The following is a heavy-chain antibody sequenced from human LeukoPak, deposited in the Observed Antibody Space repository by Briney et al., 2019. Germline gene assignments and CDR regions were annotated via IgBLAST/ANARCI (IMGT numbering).Heavy chain of an antibody. CDR2: ISYDGSNK. CDR3: ARRWLDY. Sequence: PGGSLSPSGAASGFTLSSFAMHWVRQAPGKGLEWVAVISYDGSNKYYADSVKGRFTISRDNSKNTLYLQMNSLRAEDTAVYYCARRWLDYWGQGTLVTVSS. D-gene: IGHD2-15*01. V-gene: IGHV3-30-3*01. J-gene: IGHJ4*02. CDR1: GFTLSSFA.